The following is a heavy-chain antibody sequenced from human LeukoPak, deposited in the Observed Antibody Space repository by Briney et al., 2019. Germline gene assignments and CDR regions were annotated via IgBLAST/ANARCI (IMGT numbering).Heavy chain of an antibody. J-gene: IGHJ4*02. CDR3: ARDPNYDILTGYYPFDY. D-gene: IGHD3-9*01. V-gene: IGHV3-21*01. Sequence: GGSLRLSCAASGFTFSSYSMNWVRQAPGKGLEWVSSISSSSSYIYYADSVKGRFTISRDNAKNSLYLQMNSLRAEDTAVYYCARDPNYDILTGYYPFDYWGQGTLVTVSS. CDR1: GFTFSSYS. CDR2: ISSSSSYI.